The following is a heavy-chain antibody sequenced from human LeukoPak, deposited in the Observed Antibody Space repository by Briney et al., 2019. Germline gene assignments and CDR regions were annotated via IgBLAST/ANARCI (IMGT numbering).Heavy chain of an antibody. CDR1: GGTFSSYA. CDR2: IIPIFGTA. V-gene: IGHV1-69*13. J-gene: IGHJ4*02. D-gene: IGHD6-19*01. Sequence: GASVKLSCKASGGTFSSYAISWVRQAPGQGLEWMGGIIPIFGTANYAQKFQGRVTITADESTSTAYMELSSLRSEDTAVYYCAIAVAGSQFYFDYLRQATLAGVSS. CDR3: AIAVAGSQFYFDY.